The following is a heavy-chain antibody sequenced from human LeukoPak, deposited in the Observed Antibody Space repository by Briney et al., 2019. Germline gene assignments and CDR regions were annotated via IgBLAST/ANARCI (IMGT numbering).Heavy chain of an antibody. CDR1: GFTISNAW. Sequence: GGSLRLSCAASGFTISNAWMSWVRQAPGKGLEWVGSIKSKTDGGTTDYAAPVKGRFTISRDDSKNTLYQQMNSLKTEDTAVYYCTTDYAVPAAQSGPPARYFDLWGRGTLVTVSS. CDR2: IKSKTDGGTT. J-gene: IGHJ2*01. CDR3: TTDYAVPAAQSGPPARYFDL. D-gene: IGHD2-2*01. V-gene: IGHV3-15*01.